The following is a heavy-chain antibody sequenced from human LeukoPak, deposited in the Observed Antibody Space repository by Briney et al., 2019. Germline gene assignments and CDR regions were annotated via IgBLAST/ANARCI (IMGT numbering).Heavy chain of an antibody. CDR1: GYTFTSYG. J-gene: IGHJ4*02. V-gene: IGHV1-18*01. D-gene: IGHD5-18*01. CDR2: ISAYNGNT. CDR3: ARLNTAMVLYYFVY. Sequence: GASVKVSCKASGYTFTSYGISWVRQAPGQGLEWMGWISAYNGNTNYAQKLQGRVTMTTDTSTSTAYMELRSLRSDDTAVYYCARLNTAMVLYYFVYWRQGTLVTVSS.